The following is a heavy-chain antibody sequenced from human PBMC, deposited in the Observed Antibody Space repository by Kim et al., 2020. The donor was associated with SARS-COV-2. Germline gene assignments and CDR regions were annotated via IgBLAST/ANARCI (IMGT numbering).Heavy chain of an antibody. D-gene: IGHD6-6*01. CDR3: ARGRSMGWFDP. Sequence: TSYAQKFQGRVTMTRDTSTSTVYMELSSLRSEDTAVYYCARGRSMGWFDPWGQGTLVTVSS. V-gene: IGHV1-46*01. J-gene: IGHJ5*02. CDR2: T.